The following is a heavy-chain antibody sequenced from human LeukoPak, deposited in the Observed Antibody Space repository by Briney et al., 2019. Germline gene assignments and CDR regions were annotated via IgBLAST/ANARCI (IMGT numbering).Heavy chain of an antibody. V-gene: IGHV3-48*03. CDR2: ISSTGTTV. CDR3: ARDRSMGGY. Sequence: GGSLRLSCAASGFTFSYYEMNWVRQAPGKGLEWVSYISSTGTTVYYADSVKGRFPISRDNAKNSLYLHLNSLRVEDTAVYYCARDRSMGGYWGQGTLVTVSS. D-gene: IGHD3-16*01. J-gene: IGHJ4*02. CDR1: GFTFSYYE.